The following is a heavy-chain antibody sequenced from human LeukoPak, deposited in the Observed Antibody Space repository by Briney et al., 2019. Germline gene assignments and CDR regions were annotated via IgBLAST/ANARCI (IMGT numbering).Heavy chain of an antibody. CDR2: ISGSGGST. D-gene: IGHD6-13*01. V-gene: IGHV3-23*01. CDR1: GFTFSSYA. CDR3: AKGGPSRSSWPLYYYYYMDV. J-gene: IGHJ6*03. Sequence: GGSLRLSCAASGFTFSSYAMGWVRQAPGKGLEWVSAISGSGGSTYYADSVKGRFTISRDNSKNTLYLQMNSLRAEDTAVYYCAKGGPSRSSWPLYYYYYMDVWGKGTTVTVSS.